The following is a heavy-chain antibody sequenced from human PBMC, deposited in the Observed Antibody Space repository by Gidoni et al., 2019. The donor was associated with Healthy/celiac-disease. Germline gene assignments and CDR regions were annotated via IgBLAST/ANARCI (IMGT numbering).Heavy chain of an antibody. V-gene: IGHV4-39*01. Sequence: QLQLQAPGPGLVKPSETLSLTCTVSGGSISSSSYYWGWIRQPPGKGLVWIGSIYYSGSTYYNPSLKSRVTISVDTSKNQFSLKLSSVTAADTAVYYCASDIPTFTSDYWGQGTLVTVSS. CDR3: ASDIPTFTSDY. CDR1: GGSISSSSYY. D-gene: IGHD3-9*01. J-gene: IGHJ4*02. CDR2: IYYSGST.